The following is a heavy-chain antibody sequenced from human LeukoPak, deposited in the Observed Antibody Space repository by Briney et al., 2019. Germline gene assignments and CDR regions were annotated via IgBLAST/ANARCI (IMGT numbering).Heavy chain of an antibody. Sequence: GESLKISCKGSGYSFTSYWIGWVRQMPGKGLEWMGIIYPGDSDTRYSPSFQGQVTISADKSISTTYLQWSSPKASDTAMYYCATPYPREYCSSTTCYFNYWGQGTLVTVSS. J-gene: IGHJ4*02. CDR3: ATPYPREYCSSTTCYFNY. D-gene: IGHD2-2*01. CDR2: IYPGDSDT. V-gene: IGHV5-51*01. CDR1: GYSFTSYW.